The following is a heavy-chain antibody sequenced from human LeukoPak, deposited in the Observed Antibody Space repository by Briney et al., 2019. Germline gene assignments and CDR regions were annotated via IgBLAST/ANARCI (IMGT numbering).Heavy chain of an antibody. J-gene: IGHJ5*02. Sequence: PSETLSLTCAVYGGSFSGYYWSWIRQPPGKGLEWIGEINHSGSTNYNPSLKSRVTISVDTSKNQFSLKLSSVTAADTAVYYCAREGVVVTIGYCSSTSCYSPIYNWFDPWGQGTLVTVSS. CDR1: GGSFSGYY. V-gene: IGHV4-34*01. D-gene: IGHD2-2*02. CDR3: AREGVVVTIGYCSSTSCYSPIYNWFDP. CDR2: INHSGST.